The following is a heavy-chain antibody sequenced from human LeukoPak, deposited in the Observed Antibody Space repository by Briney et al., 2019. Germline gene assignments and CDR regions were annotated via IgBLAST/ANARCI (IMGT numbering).Heavy chain of an antibody. CDR1: GFTFDDYA. Sequence: PGRSLRLSCAVSGFTFDDYAMHWVRQAPGKGLEWVSGISWNSGSIGYADSVKGRFTISRDNAKNSLYLQMNSLRAEDTALYYCAKDKASGFDAFDIWGQGTMVTVSS. CDR2: ISWNSGSI. V-gene: IGHV3-9*01. CDR3: AKDKASGFDAFDI. D-gene: IGHD7-27*01. J-gene: IGHJ3*02.